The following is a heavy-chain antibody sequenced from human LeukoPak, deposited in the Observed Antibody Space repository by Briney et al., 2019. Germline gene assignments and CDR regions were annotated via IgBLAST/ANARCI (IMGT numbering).Heavy chain of an antibody. D-gene: IGHD6-13*01. Sequence: PGRSLRLSCAASGFTFSSYPMHWVRQAPGKGLEWVSSISSSSSYIYYADSVKGRFTISRDNAKNSLYLQMNSLRAEDTAVYYCAKDSSSSWFGGDSKWGQGTLVTVSS. CDR3: AKDSSSSWFGGDSK. CDR2: ISSSSSYI. J-gene: IGHJ4*02. CDR1: GFTFSSYP. V-gene: IGHV3-21*01.